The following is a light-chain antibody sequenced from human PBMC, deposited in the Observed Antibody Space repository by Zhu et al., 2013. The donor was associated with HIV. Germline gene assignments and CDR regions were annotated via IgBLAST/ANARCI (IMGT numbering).Light chain of an antibody. CDR1: QSVGSN. Sequence: ERVLTQSPATLSASPGERATLSCRASQSVGSNLAWYHQKAGRAPRLLIYGASTRATGIPARFSGSGSGTDFTLTINSLEPEDFAVYYCQQYNNWPPYSFGQGTKLEIK. CDR2: GAS. J-gene: IGKJ2*03. CDR3: QQYNNWPPYS. V-gene: IGKV3-15*01.